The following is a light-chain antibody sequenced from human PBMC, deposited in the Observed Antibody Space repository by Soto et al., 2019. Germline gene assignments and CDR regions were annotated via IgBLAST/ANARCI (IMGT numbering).Light chain of an antibody. CDR2: DAS. J-gene: IGKJ5*01. Sequence: EMVLTQSPGTLSFSPGDRATLSCRASQSVSGNLAWYQQKPGQAPRLLIYDASNRATGIPARFSGSGSGTDFTLTISSLEPEDFAVYYCQQRSNWPLTFGQGTRLEIK. V-gene: IGKV3-11*01. CDR1: QSVSGN. CDR3: QQRSNWPLT.